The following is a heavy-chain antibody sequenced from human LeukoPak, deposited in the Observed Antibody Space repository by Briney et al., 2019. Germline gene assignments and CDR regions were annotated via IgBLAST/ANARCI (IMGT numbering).Heavy chain of an antibody. D-gene: IGHD5-18*01. CDR3: ARDEYTYGYGDYFDY. CDR1: GYNFISYG. Sequence: VASVKVSCKASGYNFISYGISWVRLVPGQGLEWLGWISAYNGYTNYAQKLQGRVTMTTDTSTSTAYMELRSLRSDDTAIYYCARDEYTYGYGDYFDYWGQGTLVTVSS. J-gene: IGHJ4*02. V-gene: IGHV1-18*01. CDR2: ISAYNGYT.